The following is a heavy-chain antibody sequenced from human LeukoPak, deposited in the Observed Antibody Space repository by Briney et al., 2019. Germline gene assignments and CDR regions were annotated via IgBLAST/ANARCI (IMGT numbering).Heavy chain of an antibody. Sequence: SETLSLTCTVSGGSISSGSYYWSWIRQPAGKGLEWIGRIYTSGSTNYNPSLKSRVTISVDTSKNQFSLKLSSVTAADTAVYYCASLYGDYPDDAFDIWGQGTMVTVSS. CDR2: IYTSGST. D-gene: IGHD4-17*01. J-gene: IGHJ3*02. CDR3: ASLYGDYPDDAFDI. V-gene: IGHV4-61*02. CDR1: GGSISSGSYY.